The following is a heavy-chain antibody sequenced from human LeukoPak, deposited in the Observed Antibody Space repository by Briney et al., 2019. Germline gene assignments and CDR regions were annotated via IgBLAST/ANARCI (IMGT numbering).Heavy chain of an antibody. D-gene: IGHD2-15*01. CDR3: ARDQGVGRLGYYFDY. CDR2: IRAYNGNT. J-gene: IGHJ4*02. V-gene: IGHV1-18*01. Sequence: ASVKVSCKASGYTFTSYGISWVRQAPGLELEWMGWIRAYNGNTNYAQKLQGRVTMTTDTSTSTAYMELRSLRSDDTAVYYCARDQGVGRLGYYFDYWGQGTLVTVSS. CDR1: GYTFTSYG.